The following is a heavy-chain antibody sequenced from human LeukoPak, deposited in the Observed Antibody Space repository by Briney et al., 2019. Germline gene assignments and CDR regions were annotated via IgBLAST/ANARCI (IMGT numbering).Heavy chain of an antibody. CDR2: ISAYNGNT. J-gene: IGHJ4*02. CDR1: GYNFNSYG. D-gene: IGHD3-9*01. CDR3: ARGSLDTMSGFIRH. V-gene: IGHV1-18*01. Sequence: ASVKVSCKASGYNFNSYGIRWVRQAPGQGLEWMGWISAYNGNTNYAQKLQDRVTMTTDTSTTTVYMELRSLRSDDTAVYYCARGSLDTMSGFIRHWGQGTLVTVSS.